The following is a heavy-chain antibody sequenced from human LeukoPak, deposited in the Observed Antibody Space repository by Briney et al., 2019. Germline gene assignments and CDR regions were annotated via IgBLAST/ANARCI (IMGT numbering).Heavy chain of an antibody. J-gene: IGHJ4*02. D-gene: IGHD3-10*01. CDR3: ASDGVTMVRGAYDDY. CDR2: ISGSGGST. V-gene: IGHV3-23*01. CDR1: GFTFSSYA. Sequence: GGSLRLSCAASGFTFSSYAMSWVRQAPGKGLEWVSDISGSGGSTYYADSVKGRFTISRDNSKNTLYLQMNSLRAEDTAVYYCASDGVTMVRGAYDDYWGQGTLVTVSS.